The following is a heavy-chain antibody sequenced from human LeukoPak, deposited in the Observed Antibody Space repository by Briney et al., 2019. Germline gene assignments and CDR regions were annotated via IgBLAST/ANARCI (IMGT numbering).Heavy chain of an antibody. J-gene: IGHJ4*02. V-gene: IGHV3-7*04. CDR1: GFTFSSYW. D-gene: IGHD2-8*01. CDR2: IKQDGSEK. CDR3: ARAKYCTNGVCYIGFDY. Sequence: PGGSLRLSCAASGFTFSSYWMSWVRQAPGKGLEWVANIKQDGSEKYYVDSVKGRFTISRDNAKNSLCLQMNSLRAEDTAVYYCARAKYCTNGVCYIGFDYWGQGTLVTVSS.